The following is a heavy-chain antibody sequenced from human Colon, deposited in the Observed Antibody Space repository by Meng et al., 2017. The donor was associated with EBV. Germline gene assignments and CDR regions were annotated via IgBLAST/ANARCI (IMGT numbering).Heavy chain of an antibody. V-gene: IGHV1-18*01. J-gene: IGHJ4*02. CDR2: FVNNVDT. CDR3: ARGTPGRSYSDY. CDR1: CYTFASNG. Sequence: VTLLQSGAAVKKPGASVRVSCEASCYTFASNGISWLRQAPGQGVEGMGWFVNNVDTYSAQKFQGRVTMTTDTHTSTAFMELRSHSSDDTAVYYCARGTPGRSYSDYWGQGTLVTVSS. D-gene: IGHD3-10*01.